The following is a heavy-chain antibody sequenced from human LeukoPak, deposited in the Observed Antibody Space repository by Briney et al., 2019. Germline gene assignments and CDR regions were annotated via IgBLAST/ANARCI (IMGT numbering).Heavy chain of an antibody. CDR3: ARGPRYIVVVPAAMPSGMDV. V-gene: IGHV4-34*01. J-gene: IGHJ6*02. Sequence: SETLSLTCAVYGGSFSGYYWSWIRQPPGKGLEWIGEINHSGSTNYNPSLKSRVTISVDTSKNQFSLKLSSVTAAGTAVYYCARGPRYIVVVPAAMPSGMDVWGQGTTVTVSS. CDR1: GGSFSGYY. CDR2: INHSGST. D-gene: IGHD2-2*01.